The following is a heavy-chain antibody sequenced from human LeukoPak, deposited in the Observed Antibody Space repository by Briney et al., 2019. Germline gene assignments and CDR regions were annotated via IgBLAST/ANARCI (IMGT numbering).Heavy chain of an antibody. D-gene: IGHD6-6*01. CDR2: IYYSGGT. Sequence: PSETLSLTCGVSGTSFSSYYWGWIRQPPGKGLEWIGSIYYSGGTYYNPSLKSRVTISVDTSKNQFSLKLSSVTAADTAVYCCARLYSSSPGVSYFDYWGQGTLVTVSS. V-gene: IGHV4-39*01. J-gene: IGHJ4*02. CDR1: GTSFSSYY. CDR3: ARLYSSSPGVSYFDY.